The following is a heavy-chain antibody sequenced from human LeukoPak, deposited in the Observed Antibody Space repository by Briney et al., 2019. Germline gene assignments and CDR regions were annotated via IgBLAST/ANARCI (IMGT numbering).Heavy chain of an antibody. D-gene: IGHD4-23*01. V-gene: IGHV3-23*01. CDR2: ICASASGT. Sequence: PGGSLRLSCAASGFSFSSYAMSWVRQAPGKGLEWVSSICASASGTYYAGSVKGRFTISRDNSKNTLDLQMNNLRAEDTAVYYCARAYGGNSGIPVLIPSHAPDYWGQGTLVTVSS. CDR1: GFSFSSYA. CDR3: ARAYGGNSGIPVLIPSHAPDY. J-gene: IGHJ4*02.